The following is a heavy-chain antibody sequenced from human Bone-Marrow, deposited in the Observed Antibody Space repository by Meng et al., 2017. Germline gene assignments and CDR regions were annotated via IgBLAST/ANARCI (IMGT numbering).Heavy chain of an antibody. CDR2: INHSGST. D-gene: IGHD3-22*01. J-gene: IGHJ4*02. Sequence: LLRPCDTRSPPCAGYCGSFAGYYWSWIRQPPGKGLELIGEINHSGSTNYHPSLQSRVTISVDTSKNQFSLKLSSVTAADTAVYYCARLAYDSSGYWFDYWGQGTLVTVSS. CDR1: CGSFAGYY. CDR3: ARLAYDSSGYWFDY. V-gene: IGHV4-34*01.